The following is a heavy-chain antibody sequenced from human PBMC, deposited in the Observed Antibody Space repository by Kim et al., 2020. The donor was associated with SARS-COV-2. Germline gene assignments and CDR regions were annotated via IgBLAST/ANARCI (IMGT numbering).Heavy chain of an antibody. V-gene: IGHV3-66*01. D-gene: IGHD2-2*01. J-gene: IGHJ2*01. CDR3: ARGDFIVVVPAAIADWYFDL. Sequence: RFTISRDNSKNTLYLQMNSLRAEDTAVYYCARGDFIVVVPAAIADWYFDLWGRGTLVTVSS.